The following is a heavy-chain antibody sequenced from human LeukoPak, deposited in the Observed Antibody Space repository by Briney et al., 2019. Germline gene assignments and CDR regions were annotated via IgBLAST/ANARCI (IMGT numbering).Heavy chain of an antibody. D-gene: IGHD3-10*01. J-gene: IGHJ4*02. CDR1: GGSISSGGYY. CDR2: IYYSGST. CDR3: ARAARLGDYGSESSHSPGYDY. V-gene: IGHV4-31*03. Sequence: SQTLSLTCTVSGGSISSGGYYWSWIRQHPGKGLEWIGYIYYSGSTYYNPSLKSRVTISVDTSKNQFSLKLSSVTAADTAVYYCARAARLGDYGSESSHSPGYDYWGQGTLVTVSS.